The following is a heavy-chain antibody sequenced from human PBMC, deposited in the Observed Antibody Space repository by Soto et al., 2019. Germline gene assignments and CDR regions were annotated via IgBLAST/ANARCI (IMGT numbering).Heavy chain of an antibody. CDR2: IYYSGST. Sequence: SDTLSLTCTISCVSIRSYYWSWIRKPPGKGLEWIGYIYYSGSTNYNPSLKSRVTISVDTSKNQFSLKLSSVTAADTAVYYCARQILYGSGIYRYYYYGMDVWGQGTTVT. D-gene: IGHD3-10*01. J-gene: IGHJ6*02. V-gene: IGHV4-59*08. CDR1: CVSIRSYY. CDR3: ARQILYGSGIYRYYYYGMDV.